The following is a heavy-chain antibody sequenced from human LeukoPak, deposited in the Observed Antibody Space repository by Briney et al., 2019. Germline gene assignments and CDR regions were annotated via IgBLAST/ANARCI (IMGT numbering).Heavy chain of an antibody. Sequence: GGSLRLSCAASGFTFSSYAMHWVRQAPGKGLEYVSAISSNGGSTYYANSVKGRFTISRDNSKNTLYLQMGSLRAEDMAVYYCARSTGWYSGLDYLGQGTLVTVSS. J-gene: IGHJ4*02. V-gene: IGHV3-64*01. CDR3: ARSTGWYSGLDY. CDR2: ISSNGGST. CDR1: GFTFSSYA. D-gene: IGHD1-26*01.